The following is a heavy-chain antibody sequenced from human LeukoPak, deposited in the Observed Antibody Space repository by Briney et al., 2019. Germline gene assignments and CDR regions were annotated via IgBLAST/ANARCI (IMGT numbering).Heavy chain of an antibody. Sequence: ASVKVSCEASGYTFTSYAMNWVRQAPGQGLEWMGWINTNTGNPTHAQGFTGRCVFSLDTSVSTAYLQISSLKAEDTAVYSCARVAEYSSGWYDPFDYWGQGTLVTVSS. CDR2: INTNTGNP. J-gene: IGHJ4*02. CDR3: ARVAEYSSGWYDPFDY. V-gene: IGHV7-4-1*02. CDR1: GYTFTSYA. D-gene: IGHD6-19*01.